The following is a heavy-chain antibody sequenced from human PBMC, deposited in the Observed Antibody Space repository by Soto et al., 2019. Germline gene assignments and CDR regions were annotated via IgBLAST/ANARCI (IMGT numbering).Heavy chain of an antibody. Sequence: KSSETLSLTCAVYGGSFSTYYWSWIRQPPGKGLKWIGEINHSGSTNFNPSLKSRVTISVDTSKNQFSLKLTSVTAADTAVYFCARGRKEYSSNWYVDWGQGTLVTVSS. CDR2: INHSGST. D-gene: IGHD6-13*01. CDR1: GGSFSTYY. V-gene: IGHV4-34*01. J-gene: IGHJ4*02. CDR3: ARGRKEYSSNWYVD.